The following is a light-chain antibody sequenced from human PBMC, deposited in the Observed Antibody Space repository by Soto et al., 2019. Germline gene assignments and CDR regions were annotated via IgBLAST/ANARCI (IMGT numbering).Light chain of an antibody. CDR1: QTVIRY. J-gene: IGKJ3*01. Sequence: QMTQFPSSLSASVGDRVTITCRAGQTVIRYLNWYQQKPGRAPNLLIYAVSNLQSGDPSRFSGSGSGTEFTLTISDLHPEDFATYYCQQSYSTLFTFGPGTKVEIK. CDR3: QQSYSTLFT. CDR2: AVS. V-gene: IGKV1-39*01.